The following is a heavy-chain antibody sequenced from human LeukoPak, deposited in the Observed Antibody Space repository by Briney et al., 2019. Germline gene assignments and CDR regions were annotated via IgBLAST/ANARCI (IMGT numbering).Heavy chain of an antibody. CDR3: ARGRALYYYDSSGYPIYAFDI. CDR1: GGSFSGYY. D-gene: IGHD3-22*01. CDR2: INHSGST. Sequence: SETLSLTCAVYGGSFSGYYWSWIRQPPGKGLEWIGEINHSGSTNYNPSLKSRVTISVDTSKNQFSLKLSSVTAADTAVYYCARGRALYYYDSSGYPIYAFDIWGQGTMVTVSS. J-gene: IGHJ3*02. V-gene: IGHV4-34*01.